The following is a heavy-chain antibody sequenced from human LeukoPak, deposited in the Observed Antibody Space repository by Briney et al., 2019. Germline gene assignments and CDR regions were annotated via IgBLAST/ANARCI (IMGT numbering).Heavy chain of an antibody. D-gene: IGHD2-15*01. V-gene: IGHV3-48*03. CDR2: ISSSGSTI. J-gene: IGHJ4*02. CDR1: GFTFSSYE. Sequence: GGSLRLSCAASGFTFSSYEMNWVRQAPGKGLEWVSYISSSGSTIYYADSVKGRFTISRDNAKNSLYLQMNSLRAEDTAVYYCARDIGKGYCSGGSCYFDYWGQGTLVTVSS. CDR3: ARDIGKGYCSGGSCYFDY.